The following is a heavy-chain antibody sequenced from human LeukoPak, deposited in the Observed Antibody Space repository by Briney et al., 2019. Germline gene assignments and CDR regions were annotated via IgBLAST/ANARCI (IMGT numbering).Heavy chain of an antibody. CDR1: GGTFISYA. J-gene: IGHJ6*02. V-gene: IGHV1-69*13. Sequence: GASVKVSCKASGGTFISYAISWVRQAPGQGLEWMGGIIPIFGTANYAQKFQDRVTITADESTSTAYMELSSLRSEDTAVYYCARHGDYVPPYYYYGMDVWGQGTTVTVSS. D-gene: IGHD4-17*01. CDR2: IIPIFGTA. CDR3: ARHGDYVPPYYYYGMDV.